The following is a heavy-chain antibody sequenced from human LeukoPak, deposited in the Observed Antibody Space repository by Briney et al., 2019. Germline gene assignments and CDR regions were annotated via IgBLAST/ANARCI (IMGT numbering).Heavy chain of an antibody. D-gene: IGHD6-19*01. Sequence: TGRSLRLSCAASGFTFSSCGMHWVRQAPGKGLEWVAVIWFDGSNKYYADSVKGRFTISRDNSKHTLYLQMNSLRAEDTAVYYCAREVGGQWPHMDVWGQGTTVTVSS. J-gene: IGHJ6*02. CDR1: GFTFSSCG. V-gene: IGHV3-33*01. CDR2: IWFDGSNK. CDR3: AREVGGQWPHMDV.